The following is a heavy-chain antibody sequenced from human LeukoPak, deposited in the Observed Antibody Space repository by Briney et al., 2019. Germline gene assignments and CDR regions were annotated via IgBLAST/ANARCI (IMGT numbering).Heavy chain of an antibody. CDR3: ARDHGSGAFDP. CDR2: IYHSGST. CDR1: GGSISSGGYS. Sequence: SETLSLTCAVSGGSISSGGYSWSWIRQPPGKGLEWIGYIYHSGSTNYNPSLKSRVTISVDKSKNQFSLKLSSVTAADTAVYYCARDHGSGAFDPWGQGTLVTVSS. V-gene: IGHV4-30-2*01. D-gene: IGHD3-10*01. J-gene: IGHJ5*02.